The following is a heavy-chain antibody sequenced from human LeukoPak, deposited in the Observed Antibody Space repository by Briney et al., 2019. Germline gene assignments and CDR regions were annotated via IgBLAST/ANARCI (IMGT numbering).Heavy chain of an antibody. D-gene: IGHD3-10*01. CDR3: ARGLIVRGLIVGFAFDI. V-gene: IGHV1-2*02. Sequence: ASVKVSCKASGYTFTGYYMHWVRQAPGQGLEWMGWINPNSGGTNYAQKFQGRVTMTRDTSISTAYMELSRLRSDDTAVYYCARGLIVRGLIVGFAFDIWGQGTMVTVSS. CDR1: GYTFTGYY. J-gene: IGHJ3*02. CDR2: INPNSGGT.